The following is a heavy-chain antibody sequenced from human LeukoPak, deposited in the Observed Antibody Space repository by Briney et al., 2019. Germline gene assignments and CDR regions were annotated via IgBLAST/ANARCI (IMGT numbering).Heavy chain of an antibody. D-gene: IGHD3-3*01. Sequence: PSETLSLTCAVYGGSFSGYYWSWLRQPPGKGLEWIGEINHSGSTNYNPSLKSRVTISVDTSKNQFSLKLSSVTAADTAVYYCARGKVLRFPHYYYYMDVWGKGTTVTVSS. J-gene: IGHJ6*03. CDR3: ARGKVLRFPHYYYYMDV. V-gene: IGHV4-34*01. CDR2: INHSGST. CDR1: GGSFSGYY.